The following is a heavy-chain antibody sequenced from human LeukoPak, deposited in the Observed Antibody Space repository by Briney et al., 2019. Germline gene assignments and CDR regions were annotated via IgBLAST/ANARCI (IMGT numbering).Heavy chain of an antibody. J-gene: IGHJ3*02. Sequence: SETLSLTCTVSGGSISSYYWSWIRQPPGEGLEWIGYIYYSGSTYYNPSLKSRVTISVDTSKNQFSLKLSSVTAADTAVYYCARGLLYDSSLGEAASAFDIWGQGTMVTVSS. CDR1: GGSISSYY. CDR2: IYYSGST. V-gene: IGHV4-59*12. CDR3: ARGLLYDSSLGEAASAFDI. D-gene: IGHD3-22*01.